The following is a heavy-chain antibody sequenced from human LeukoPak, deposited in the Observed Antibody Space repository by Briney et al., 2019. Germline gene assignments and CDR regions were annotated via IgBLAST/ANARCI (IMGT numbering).Heavy chain of an antibody. V-gene: IGHV4-39*01. CDR1: GGSISSSSYY. Sequence: PSETLSLTCTVSGGSISSSSYYWGWIRQPPGKGLEWIGSIYYSGSTYYNPSLKSRVTISVDTSKNQSSLKLSSVTAADTAVYYCARHGGDSSSWYERLYYYYYMDVWGKGTTVTISS. CDR3: ARHGGDSSSWYERLYYYYYMDV. J-gene: IGHJ6*03. D-gene: IGHD6-13*01. CDR2: IYYSGST.